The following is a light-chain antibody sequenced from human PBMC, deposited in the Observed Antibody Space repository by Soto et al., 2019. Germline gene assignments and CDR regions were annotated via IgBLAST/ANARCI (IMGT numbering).Light chain of an antibody. J-gene: IGKJ1*01. Sequence: EVMLTQSPGTLSLSPGERATLSCRASQSIFSNYLAWYQQKSGQAPRLLIYGASNRATGIPDRLSGSGSGTDFTLTISRLEPEDFAVYYCQQYGTSPRTFGQGTKVEF. CDR3: QQYGTSPRT. CDR2: GAS. CDR1: QSIFSNY. V-gene: IGKV3-20*01.